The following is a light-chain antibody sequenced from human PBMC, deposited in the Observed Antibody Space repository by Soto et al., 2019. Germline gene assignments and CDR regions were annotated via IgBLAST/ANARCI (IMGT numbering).Light chain of an antibody. V-gene: IGKV3-15*01. CDR3: HQYNKWPLK. Sequence: EIMMTQSPGTLSASPGERATLSCRASQSVSSNLAWYQQKPCQAPRLLIYAVSTRATGIPARLSGSGSGTAITRTISSLQSEDLAVDYCHQYNKWPLKFGQGTKVEIK. J-gene: IGKJ1*01. CDR1: QSVSSN. CDR2: AVS.